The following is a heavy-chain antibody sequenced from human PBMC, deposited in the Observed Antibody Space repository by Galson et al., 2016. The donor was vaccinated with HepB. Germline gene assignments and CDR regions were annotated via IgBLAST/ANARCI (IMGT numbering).Heavy chain of an antibody. D-gene: IGHD6-19*01. CDR2: IYSGDST. J-gene: IGHJ5*02. CDR1: GFTVSSTF. Sequence: SLRLSCAASGFTVSSTFMTWVRQAPGKGLEWVSVIYSGDSTNYADSVKGRFTISRDNSKNTLYLQMNSLRVEDTAVYYRARGKAVTGSDPLDPWGQGTLVTVSS. CDR3: ARGKAVTGSDPLDP. V-gene: IGHV3-53*01.